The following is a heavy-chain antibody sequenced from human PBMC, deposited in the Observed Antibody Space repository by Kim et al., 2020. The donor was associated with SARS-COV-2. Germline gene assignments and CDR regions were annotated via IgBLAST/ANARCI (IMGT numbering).Heavy chain of an antibody. D-gene: IGHD5-12*01. J-gene: IGHJ4*02. V-gene: IGHV3-21*01. Sequence: VDQVSGRFTNSRDNARASLYRQINSLRAEDTAVYYCARESKMAKTKAMDYWGQGTLVTVSS. CDR3: ARESKMAKTKAMDY.